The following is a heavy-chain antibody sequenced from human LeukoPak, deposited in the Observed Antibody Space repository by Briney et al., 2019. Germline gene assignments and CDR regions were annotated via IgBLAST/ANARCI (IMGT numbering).Heavy chain of an antibody. J-gene: IGHJ4*02. CDR3: AKENSGYGNNFDY. CDR1: GFTFSSYG. V-gene: IGHV3-30*18. Sequence: PGRSLRLSCAASGFTFSSYGMHWVRQAPGKGLEWVAVISYDGSNKYYADSVKGRFTISRDNSKNTLYLQMNSLRAEDTAVYYCAKENSGYGNNFDYWGQGTLVTVSS. CDR2: ISYDGSNK. D-gene: IGHD5-12*01.